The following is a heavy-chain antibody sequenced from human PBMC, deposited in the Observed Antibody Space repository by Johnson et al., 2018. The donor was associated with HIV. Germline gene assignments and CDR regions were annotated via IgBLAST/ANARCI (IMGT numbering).Heavy chain of an antibody. CDR2: IYSGGST. CDR1: GFIVSSNY. Sequence: EVQLVESGGGLIQPGGSLRLSCAASGFIVSSNYMSWVRQAPGQGLERVSFIYSGGSTHYADSLKGRFTISRDNSKNTLYLQMNSLRAEDTAVYYCARVEYWAFDIWGQGTMVTVSS. J-gene: IGHJ3*02. V-gene: IGHV3-53*01. D-gene: IGHD2-8*02. CDR3: ARVEYWAFDI.